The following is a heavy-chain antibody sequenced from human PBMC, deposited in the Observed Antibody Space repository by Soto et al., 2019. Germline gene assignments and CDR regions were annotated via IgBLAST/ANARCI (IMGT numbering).Heavy chain of an antibody. CDR3: VRPRPSGENYGMDV. V-gene: IGHV3-53*01. CDR1: GLTVSHNY. D-gene: IGHD3-10*01. J-gene: IGHJ6*02. CDR2: LYTEGTT. Sequence: GVSLILSCVASGLTVSHNYMAWVRQAPEMGLEWVSILYTEGTTYYTDSVKGRFAISRDSSKNTLFLQMESLRAEDTAVYYCVRPRPSGENYGMDVWVQGTTVTVSS.